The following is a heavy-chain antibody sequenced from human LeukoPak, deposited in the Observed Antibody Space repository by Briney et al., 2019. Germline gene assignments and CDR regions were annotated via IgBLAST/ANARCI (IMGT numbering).Heavy chain of an antibody. Sequence: ASVKVSCKASGGTFSSYAISWVRQAPGQGLEWKGWISAYNGNTNYAQKLQGRVTMTTDTSTSTAYMELRSLRSDDTAVYYCARDRVVGDYETKAFDIWGQGTMVTVSS. V-gene: IGHV1-18*01. CDR2: ISAYNGNT. CDR1: GGTFSSYA. D-gene: IGHD4-17*01. CDR3: ARDRVVGDYETKAFDI. J-gene: IGHJ3*02.